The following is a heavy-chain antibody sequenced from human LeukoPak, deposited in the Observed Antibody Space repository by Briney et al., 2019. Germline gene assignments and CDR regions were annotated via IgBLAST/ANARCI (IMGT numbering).Heavy chain of an antibody. CDR1: GGSISGYY. V-gene: IGHV4-4*07. J-gene: IGHJ5*02. Sequence: PAETLSLTCTVSGGSISGYYWSWLRQPAGKGLEWIGRIYTSGNTNYNPSLRSRVTMSLDTSKSQFSLKLSSVTAADTAVYYCARDGAGTSGWFDPWGPGNLVTV. D-gene: IGHD6-13*01. CDR2: IYTSGNT. CDR3: ARDGAGTSGWFDP.